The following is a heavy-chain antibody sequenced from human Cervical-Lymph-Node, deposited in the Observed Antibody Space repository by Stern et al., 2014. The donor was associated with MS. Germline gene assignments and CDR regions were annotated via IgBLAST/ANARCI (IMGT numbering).Heavy chain of an antibody. Sequence: QVQLVQSGAEVRSPGASVRVSCKASGYTFSSYAISWVRQAPGQGLEWMGWIITYSGDTKYGQKYQGRVAMTTDTSTNTAYMELRSLRSDDTAIYYCARRGDTLEFVYWGQGTLVTVSS. CDR1: GYTFSSYA. V-gene: IGHV1-18*01. CDR2: IITYSGDT. J-gene: IGHJ4*02. D-gene: IGHD3-10*01. CDR3: ARRGDTLEFVY.